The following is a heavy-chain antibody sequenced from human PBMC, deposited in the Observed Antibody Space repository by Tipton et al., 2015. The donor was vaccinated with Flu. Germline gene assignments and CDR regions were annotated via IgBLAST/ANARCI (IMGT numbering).Heavy chain of an antibody. V-gene: IGHV1-46*01. CDR2: INSTGIVT. Sequence: QLVQSGAEVKKPGASVKLSCRASGNTLSTYFMHWVRQAPGQGLEWVGLINSTGIVTTYAQKFQGRVSMTRDTSTTTLYMELSSLRSDDTAVYYCARAFGRFTSYEGLDTWGQGTLVTVSS. CDR1: GNTLSTYF. D-gene: IGHD3-16*01. J-gene: IGHJ5*02. CDR3: ARAFGRFTSYEGLDT.